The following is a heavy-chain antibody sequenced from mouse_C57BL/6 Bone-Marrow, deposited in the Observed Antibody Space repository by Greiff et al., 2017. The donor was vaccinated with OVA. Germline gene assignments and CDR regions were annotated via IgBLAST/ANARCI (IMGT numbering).Heavy chain of an antibody. J-gene: IGHJ3*01. V-gene: IGHV1-72*01. CDR2: IDPNSGGT. Sequence: KPGRGLEWIGRIDPNSGGTKYNEKFKSKATLTVDKPSSTAYMQLSSLTSEDSAVYYCARDDGYSAWFAYWGQGTLVTVSA. D-gene: IGHD2-3*01. CDR3: ARDDGYSAWFAY.